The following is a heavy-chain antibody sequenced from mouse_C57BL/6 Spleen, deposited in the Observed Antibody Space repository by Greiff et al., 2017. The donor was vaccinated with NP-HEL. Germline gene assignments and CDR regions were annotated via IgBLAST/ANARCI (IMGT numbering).Heavy chain of an antibody. Sequence: VQLKESGAELVKPGASVKLSCTASGFNIKDYYMHWVKQRTEQGLEWIGRIDPEDGETKYAPKFQGKATLTADTSSNTAYLQLSSLTSEDTAVYYCARLPIYYDYDVLFAYWGQGTLVTVSA. V-gene: IGHV14-2*01. CDR3: ARLPIYYDYDVLFAY. CDR1: GFNIKDYY. J-gene: IGHJ3*01. D-gene: IGHD2-4*01. CDR2: IDPEDGET.